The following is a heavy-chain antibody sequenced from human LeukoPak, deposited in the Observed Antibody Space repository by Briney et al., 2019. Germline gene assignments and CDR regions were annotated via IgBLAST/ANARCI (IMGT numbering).Heavy chain of an antibody. V-gene: IGHV3-74*01. CDR2: INSDGSST. Sequence: GGSLRLSCAASGFTFSSYAMHWVRQAPGKGLVWVSRINSDGSSTTYADSVKGRFTISRDNAKNTLYLQMNSLRAEDTAVYYCARTPYCGGDCYREFDYWGQGTLVTVSS. D-gene: IGHD2-21*02. J-gene: IGHJ4*02. CDR3: ARTPYCGGDCYREFDY. CDR1: GFTFSSYA.